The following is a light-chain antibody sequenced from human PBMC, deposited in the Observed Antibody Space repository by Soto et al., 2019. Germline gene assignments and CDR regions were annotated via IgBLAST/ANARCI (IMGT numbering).Light chain of an antibody. J-gene: IGKJ4*01. CDR1: QSISSW. Sequence: DIQMTQSPSTLSASVGDRVTITCRASQSISSWLAWYQQKPGKAPKLLIYDASSLESGVPSRFSGSGSGTDFTLPVSSLQPDEFATYYCKQYNRYRLPFGGGTLVEIK. CDR2: DAS. CDR3: KQYNRYRLP. V-gene: IGKV1-5*01.